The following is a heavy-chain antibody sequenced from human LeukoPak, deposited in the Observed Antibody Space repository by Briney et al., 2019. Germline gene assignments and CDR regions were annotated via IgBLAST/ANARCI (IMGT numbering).Heavy chain of an antibody. J-gene: IGHJ3*02. V-gene: IGHV1-69*04. CDR2: IIPILGIA. D-gene: IGHD3-10*01. Sequence: GASVKVSCKASGGTFSSYAISWVRQAPGQGLEWMGRIIPILGIANYAQKFQGRVTVTADKSTSTAYMELSSLRSEDTAVYYCARDDPHYYGSGSYPEDAFDIWGQGTMVTVSS. CDR1: GGTFSSYA. CDR3: ARDDPHYYGSGSYPEDAFDI.